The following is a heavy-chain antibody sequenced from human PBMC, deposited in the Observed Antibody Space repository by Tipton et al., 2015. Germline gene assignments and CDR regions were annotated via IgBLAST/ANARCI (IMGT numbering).Heavy chain of an antibody. V-gene: IGHV3-21*01. CDR2: ISSSSSYI. CDR1: GFTFSSYS. Sequence: SLRLSCAASGFTFSSYSMNWVRQAPGKGLEWVSSISSSSSYIHYADSVKGRFTISRDNAKNSLYLQMNSLRAEDTAVFYCARRYYDSSGYFDYWGQGTLVTVSS. D-gene: IGHD3-22*01. J-gene: IGHJ4*02. CDR3: ARRYYDSSGYFDY.